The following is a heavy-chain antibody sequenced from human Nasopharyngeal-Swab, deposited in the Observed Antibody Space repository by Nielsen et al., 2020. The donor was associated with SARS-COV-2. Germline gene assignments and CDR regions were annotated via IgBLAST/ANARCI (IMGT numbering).Heavy chain of an antibody. D-gene: IGHD4-17*01. Sequence: GESLKISCAASGFTFSSSGMDWVRQAPGMGLEWVAVISYDGSNEYYGDSVKGRFTISRDNSKNTLYLQMNSLRVDDTAVYYCAKDVHGDYGGIDYWGQGILVTVSS. CDR1: GFTFSSSG. J-gene: IGHJ4*02. V-gene: IGHV3-30*18. CDR3: AKDVHGDYGGIDY. CDR2: ISYDGSNE.